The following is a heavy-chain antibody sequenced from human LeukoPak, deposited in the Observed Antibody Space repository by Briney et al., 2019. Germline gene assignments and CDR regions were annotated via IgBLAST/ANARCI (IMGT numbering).Heavy chain of an antibody. V-gene: IGHV4-39*07. CDR3: ARSPGGVNNWFDP. CDR2: IYYSGST. D-gene: IGHD2-8*01. J-gene: IGHJ5*02. CDR1: GYSISSSSYY. Sequence: PSETLSLTCTVSGYSISSSSYYWGWIRQPPGKGLEWIGSIYYSGSTYYNPSLKSRLTISIDTSNNHFSLKLNSVTAADTAVYYCARSPGGVNNWFDPWGQGTLVTVSS.